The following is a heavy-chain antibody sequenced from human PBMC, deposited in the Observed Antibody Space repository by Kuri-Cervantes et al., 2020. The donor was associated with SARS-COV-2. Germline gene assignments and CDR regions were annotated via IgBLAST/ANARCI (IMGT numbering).Heavy chain of an antibody. V-gene: IGHV3-23*01. CDR1: GFTFSSYA. Sequence: GESLKISCAASGFTFSSYAMSWVRQAPGKGLEWVSAISGSGGSTYYADSVKGRFTISRDNSKNTLYLQMNSLRAEDTAVYYCAKGGGRWAYGDAYYFDYWGQGTLVTVSS. CDR2: ISGSGGST. J-gene: IGHJ4*02. CDR3: AKGGGRWAYGDAYYFDY. D-gene: IGHD4-17*01.